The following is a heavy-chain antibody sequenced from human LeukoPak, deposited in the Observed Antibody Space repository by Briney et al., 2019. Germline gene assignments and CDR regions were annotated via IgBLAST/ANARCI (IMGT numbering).Heavy chain of an antibody. Sequence: SETLSLTCAVYGGSFSGYYWSWIRQPPGKGLEWIGEINHSGSANYDPSLKSRVTISVDTSKNQFSLKLSSVTAADTAVYYCARGVGRSMVRGVIETTDYWGQGTLVTVSS. V-gene: IGHV4-34*01. J-gene: IGHJ4*02. D-gene: IGHD3-10*01. CDR2: INHSGSA. CDR3: ARGVGRSMVRGVIETTDY. CDR1: GGSFSGYY.